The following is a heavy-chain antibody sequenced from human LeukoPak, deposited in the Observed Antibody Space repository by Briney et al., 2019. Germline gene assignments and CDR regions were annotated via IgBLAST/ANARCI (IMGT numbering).Heavy chain of an antibody. CDR2: IYSGGST. V-gene: IGHV3-53*01. Sequence: GGSLRLSCAASGFTVRSNYMSWVRQAPGKGLEWVSVIYSGGSTYYADSVKGRFTISRDNSKNTLYLQMNSLRAEDTAVYYCASLQFYCSSTSCFDYWGQGTLVTVSS. CDR1: GFTVRSNY. CDR3: ASLQFYCSSTSCFDY. D-gene: IGHD2-2*01. J-gene: IGHJ4*02.